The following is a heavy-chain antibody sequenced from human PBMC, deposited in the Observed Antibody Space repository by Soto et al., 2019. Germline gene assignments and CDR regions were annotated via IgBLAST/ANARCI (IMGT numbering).Heavy chain of an antibody. CDR3: AREGTYCSGGSCYPHFDY. D-gene: IGHD2-15*01. J-gene: IGHJ4*02. V-gene: IGHV3-33*01. CDR2: IWYDGSNK. CDR1: GFTFSSYG. Sequence: PGGSLRLSCAASGFTFSSYGMHWVRQAPGKGLEGVAVIWYDGSNKYYADSVKGRFTISRDNSKNTLYLQMNSLRAEDTAVYYCAREGTYCSGGSCYPHFDYWGQGTLVTVSS.